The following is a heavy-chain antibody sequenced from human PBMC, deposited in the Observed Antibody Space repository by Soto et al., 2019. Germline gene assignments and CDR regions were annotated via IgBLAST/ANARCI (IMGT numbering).Heavy chain of an antibody. CDR1: GYSFTSYW. D-gene: IGHD6-13*01. Sequence: PGESLKISCNGSGYSFTSYWIGLVRQMPGKGLEWMGIIYPGDSDTRYSPSFQGQVTISADKSISTAYLQWSSLKASDTAMYYCARRPRIAAAGTPDYYGMDVWGQGTTVTVSS. V-gene: IGHV5-51*01. CDR3: ARRPRIAAAGTPDYYGMDV. CDR2: IYPGDSDT. J-gene: IGHJ6*02.